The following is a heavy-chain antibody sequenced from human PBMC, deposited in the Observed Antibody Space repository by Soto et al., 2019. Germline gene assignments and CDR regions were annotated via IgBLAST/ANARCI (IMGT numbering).Heavy chain of an antibody. D-gene: IGHD3-22*01. CDR3: ARDRPEYYYDSSGYYPF. Sequence: GGSLRLSCAASGFTVSSNYMSWVRQAPGKGLEWVSVIYSGGSTYYADSVKGRFTISRDNSKNTLYLQMNSLRAEDTAVYYCARDRPEYYYDSSGYYPFWGQGTLVTVSS. CDR2: IYSGGST. J-gene: IGHJ4*02. V-gene: IGHV3-66*01. CDR1: GFTVSSNY.